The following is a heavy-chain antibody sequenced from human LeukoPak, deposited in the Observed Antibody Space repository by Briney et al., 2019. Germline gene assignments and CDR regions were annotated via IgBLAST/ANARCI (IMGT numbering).Heavy chain of an antibody. V-gene: IGHV1-2*02. D-gene: IGHD4-17*01. Sequence: ASVKVSRKASGYTFTGYYMHWVRQAPGQGLEWMGWVNPNGGATNYAQKFQGRVTMTRDTSISTAYMELSRLRSDDTAVYYCARAAVTTLPYFDYWGQGTLVTVSS. CDR2: VNPNGGAT. CDR1: GYTFTGYY. CDR3: ARAAVTTLPYFDY. J-gene: IGHJ4*02.